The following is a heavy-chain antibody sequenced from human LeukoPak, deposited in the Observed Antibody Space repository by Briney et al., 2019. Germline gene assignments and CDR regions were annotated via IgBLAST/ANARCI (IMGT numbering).Heavy chain of an antibody. Sequence: GGSLRLSCAACGFTFNTYGMNWVRQAPGKGGEWVAVIWHDGSNTHYGDSVKGRFKISREKGKNTVYVKMKSVRAEDTAVYYCASSPPDPWELLGTFDYWGQGTLVTVSS. J-gene: IGHJ4*02. CDR2: IWHDGSNT. D-gene: IGHD1-26*01. CDR1: GFTFNTYG. V-gene: IGHV3-33*01. CDR3: ASSPPDPWELLGTFDY.